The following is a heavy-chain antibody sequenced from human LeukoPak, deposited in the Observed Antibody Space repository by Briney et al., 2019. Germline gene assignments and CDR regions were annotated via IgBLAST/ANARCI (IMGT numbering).Heavy chain of an antibody. J-gene: IGHJ4*02. V-gene: IGHV1-2*02. CDR1: GYTFINYG. D-gene: IGHD6-19*01. CDR2: NDPNNGGT. Sequence: ASVKVSCKASGYTFINYGISWVRQAPGQGLEWMGLNDPNNGGTNYAQKFQGRVTMTRDTSISTAYMELSRLRSDDTAVYYCARVVRAVDNFDYWGQGTLVTVSS. CDR3: ARVVRAVDNFDY.